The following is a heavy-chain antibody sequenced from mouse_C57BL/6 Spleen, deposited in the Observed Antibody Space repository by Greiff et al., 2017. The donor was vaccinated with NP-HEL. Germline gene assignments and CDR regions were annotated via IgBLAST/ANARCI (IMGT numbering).Heavy chain of an antibody. J-gene: IGHJ4*01. CDR1: GFTFSNYW. CDR3: TGGGFYYAMDY. V-gene: IGHV6-3*01. Sequence: EVKLEESGGGLVQPGGSMKLSCVASGFTFSNYWMNWVRQSPEKGLEWVAQIRLKSDNYATHYAESVKGRFTISRDDSKSSVYLQMNNLRAEDTGIYYCTGGGFYYAMDYWGQGTSVTVSS. CDR2: IRLKSDNYAT.